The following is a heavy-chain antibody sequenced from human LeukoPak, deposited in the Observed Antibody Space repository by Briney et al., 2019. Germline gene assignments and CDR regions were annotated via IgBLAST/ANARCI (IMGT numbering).Heavy chain of an antibody. CDR3: ARDNSVGETAWWFDP. CDR2: INPSGSST. J-gene: IGHJ5*02. Sequence: ASVKVSCKASGYSFTSYYMHWVRQAPGQGLEWMGLINPSGSSTTYAQKFQGRVTMTRDMFTSTDYMELTSLTSDDTAVYYCARDNSVGETAWWFDPWGQGTLVTVSS. V-gene: IGHV1-46*01. D-gene: IGHD1-26*01. CDR1: GYSFTSYY.